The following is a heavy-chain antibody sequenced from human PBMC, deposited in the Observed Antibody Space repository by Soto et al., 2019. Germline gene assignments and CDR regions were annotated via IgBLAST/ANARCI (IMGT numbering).Heavy chain of an antibody. J-gene: IGHJ6*02. D-gene: IGHD5-12*01. Sequence: GESLKISCKGSGYSFTSYWIGWVRQMPGKGLEWMGIIYPGDSDTRYSPSFQGQVTISADKSISTAYLQWSSLKASDTAMYYCARLYGGYDHYYGMDVWGQGTTVTVSS. CDR2: IYPGDSDT. V-gene: IGHV5-51*01. CDR1: GYSFTSYW. CDR3: ARLYGGYDHYYGMDV.